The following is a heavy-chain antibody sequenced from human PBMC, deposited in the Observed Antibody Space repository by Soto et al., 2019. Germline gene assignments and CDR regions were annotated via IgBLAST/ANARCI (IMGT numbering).Heavy chain of an antibody. CDR1: GFTFGSHG. CDR2: ISYDETNE. J-gene: IGHJ6*02. Sequence: QVQLVESGGGVVQPGRSLRLSCVGSGFTFGSHGMHWVRQAPGKGLEWVAVISYDETNEHYVDSVKGRFTISRDNSKSILYLQMNRLRPEDTAVYKCAKDLRTTISDYGMDVWGQGTTVTVSS. V-gene: IGHV3-30*18. CDR3: AKDLRTTISDYGMDV.